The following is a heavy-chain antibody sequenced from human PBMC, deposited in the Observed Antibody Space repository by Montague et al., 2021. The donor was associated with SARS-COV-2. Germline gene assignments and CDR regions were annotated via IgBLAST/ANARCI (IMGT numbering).Heavy chain of an antibody. CDR1: GFSFNNFA. CDR2: ISYEGSIQ. D-gene: IGHD3-10*01. CDR3: AKDATIFWFERGRGTFDN. V-gene: IGHV3-30*18. J-gene: IGHJ4*02. Sequence: SLRLSCAASGFSFNNFAKHWVRQAPGQGLEWVAVISYEGSIQYYADSVKGRFAISRDWSKNTLDLQMSSLRPEDTAVYYCAKDATIFWFERGRGTFDNWGRGTLVAVSS.